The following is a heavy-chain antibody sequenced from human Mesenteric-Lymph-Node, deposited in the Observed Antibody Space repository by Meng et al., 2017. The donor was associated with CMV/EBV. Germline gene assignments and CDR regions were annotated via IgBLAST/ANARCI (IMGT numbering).Heavy chain of an antibody. CDR2: ISSDGSST. J-gene: IGHJ4*02. Sequence: LSYAASGFTFSSYWMQWVRQVPGKGLVWVSRISSDGSSTTYADSVKGRFTISRDNAKNTLYLQMNSLRAEDTGVYYCARSLDRGDYWGQGTLVTVSS. CDR1: GFTFSSYW. CDR3: ARSLDRGDY. V-gene: IGHV3-74*01.